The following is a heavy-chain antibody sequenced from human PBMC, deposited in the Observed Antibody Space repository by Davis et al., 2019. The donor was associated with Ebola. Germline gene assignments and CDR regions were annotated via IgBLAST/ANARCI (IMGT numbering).Heavy chain of an antibody. CDR3: ARSYCSSTSCYRGAFDY. J-gene: IGHJ4*02. CDR1: GGSISSGGYS. D-gene: IGHD2-2*02. V-gene: IGHV4-30-2*01. CDR2: IYHSGST. Sequence: PSETLSLTCAVSGGSISSGGYSWSWIRQPPGKGLEWIGYIYHSGSTYYNPSLKSRVTISVDRSKNQFSLKLSSVTAADTAVYYCARSYCSSTSCYRGAFDYWGQGTLVTVSS.